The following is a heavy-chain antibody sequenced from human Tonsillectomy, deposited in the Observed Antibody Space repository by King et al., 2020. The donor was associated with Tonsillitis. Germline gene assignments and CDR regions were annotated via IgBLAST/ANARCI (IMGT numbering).Heavy chain of an antibody. CDR1: GFTFSDYT. Sequence: VQLVESGGGLVQPGGSLRLSCAASGFTFSDYTMNWVRQAPGKGLERVSAISGSGGRTFYGDSVKDRFTISRDNSKNTLYLQMTSLRAEDTAIYYCAKDMDDYSDPMCDSWGQGTLVTVSS. V-gene: IGHV3-23*04. J-gene: IGHJ4*02. CDR3: AKDMDDYSDPMCDS. D-gene: IGHD4-17*01. CDR2: ISGSGGRT.